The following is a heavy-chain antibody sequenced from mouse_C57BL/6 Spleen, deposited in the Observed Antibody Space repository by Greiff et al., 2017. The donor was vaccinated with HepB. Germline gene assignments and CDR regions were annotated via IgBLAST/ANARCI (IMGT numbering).Heavy chain of an antibody. V-gene: IGHV1-59*01. J-gene: IGHJ3*01. CDR2: IDPSDSYT. Sequence: QVQLQQPGAELVRPGTSVKLSCKASGYTFTSYWMHWVKQRPGQGLEWIGVIDPSDSYTNYNQKFKGKATLTVDTSASTAYMQLSSLTSEDAAVYYWARESRRGFAYWGQGTLFTVSA. CDR1: GYTFTSYW. CDR3: ARESRRGFAY. D-gene: IGHD3-3*01.